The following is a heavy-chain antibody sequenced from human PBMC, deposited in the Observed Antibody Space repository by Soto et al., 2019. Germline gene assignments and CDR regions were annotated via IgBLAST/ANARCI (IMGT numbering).Heavy chain of an antibody. V-gene: IGHV3-33*01. CDR3: ARGGITRGRGVFGYYYFMDV. J-gene: IGHJ6*03. CDR2: IWYDGSNK. Sequence: PGGSLRLSCAASGFTFSSYGMHWVRQAPGKGLEWVAVIWYDGSNKYYADSVKGRFTISRDNSKNTLYLQMNSLRAEDTAVYYCARGGITRGRGVFGYYYFMDVWGKGTTVTV. CDR1: GFTFSSYG. D-gene: IGHD3-10*01.